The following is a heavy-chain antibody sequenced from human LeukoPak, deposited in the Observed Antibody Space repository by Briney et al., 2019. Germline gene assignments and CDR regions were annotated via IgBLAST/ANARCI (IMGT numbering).Heavy chain of an antibody. V-gene: IGHV3-23*01. D-gene: IGHD4-17*01. CDR2: ISASGGST. CDR3: AKDPNGDYVGAFDM. J-gene: IGHJ3*02. Sequence: GGSLRLSCAVSGFTFSSYAMSWVRQAPGRGLEWVSGISASGGSTYYADSVKGRFTIFRDNSKNTLNLQMNSLRAEDTAVYYCAKDPNGDYVGAFDMRGPGTLVTVSS. CDR1: GFTFSSYA.